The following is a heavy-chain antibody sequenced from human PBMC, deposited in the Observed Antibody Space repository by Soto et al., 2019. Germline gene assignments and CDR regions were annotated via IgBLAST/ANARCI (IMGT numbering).Heavy chain of an antibody. Sequence: SETLSLTCAVSGDSISSGGYSWSWIRQPPGKGLEWVGYIDHSGSTYYNPSLKSRVTISADRSNNRFSLILNSVTAADTAVYFCARDGAWRGFDVWGQGTTVTVSS. D-gene: IGHD1-26*01. V-gene: IGHV4-30-2*01. CDR2: IDHSGST. J-gene: IGHJ6*02. CDR1: GDSISSGGYS. CDR3: ARDGAWRGFDV.